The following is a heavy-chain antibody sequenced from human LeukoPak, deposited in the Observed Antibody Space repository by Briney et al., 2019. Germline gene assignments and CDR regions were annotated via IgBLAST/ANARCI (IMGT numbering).Heavy chain of an antibody. CDR3: ARGLRVVAATPSPIGY. D-gene: IGHD2-15*01. CDR2: MNPNSGNT. CDR1: GYTFTSYD. Sequence: ASVKVSCKASGYTFTSYDINWVRQATGQGLEWMGWMNPNSGNTGYAQKFQGRVTITRNTSISTAYMELSSPRSEDTAVYYCARGLRVVAATPSPIGYWGQGTLVTVSS. V-gene: IGHV1-8*03. J-gene: IGHJ4*02.